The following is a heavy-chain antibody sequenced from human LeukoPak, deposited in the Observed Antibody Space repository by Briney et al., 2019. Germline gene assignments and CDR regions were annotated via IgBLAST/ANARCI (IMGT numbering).Heavy chain of an antibody. CDR2: IYSDGNT. Sequence: GSLRLSCAVSGSTVSSIYMSWVRQAPGKGLEWVSFIYSDGNTYYGDSVKGRFTLSRDSSRNTLYLQTNSLTVDDTAVYYCAGDTHSSSWYDHWGQGTLVTVSS. D-gene: IGHD6-19*01. V-gene: IGHV3-53*01. CDR1: GSTVSSIY. CDR3: AGDTHSSSWYDH. J-gene: IGHJ5*02.